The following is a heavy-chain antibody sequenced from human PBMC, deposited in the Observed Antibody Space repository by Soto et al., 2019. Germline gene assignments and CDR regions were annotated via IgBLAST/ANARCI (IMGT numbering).Heavy chain of an antibody. J-gene: IGHJ4*02. Sequence: LKISCKGSGFTFTNYWLGWVRQMPGKGLEWMGLIYPGDSDTRYSASFQGQVTISADKSINIAYLQWSSLKASHTAIYYRARLGATVTTMGREINWGQGTLVTVSS. V-gene: IGHV5-51*01. D-gene: IGHD4-4*01. CDR3: ARLGATVTTMGREIN. CDR2: IYPGDSDT. CDR1: GFTFTNYW.